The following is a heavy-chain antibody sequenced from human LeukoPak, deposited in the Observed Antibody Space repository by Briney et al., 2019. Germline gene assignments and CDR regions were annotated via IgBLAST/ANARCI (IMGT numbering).Heavy chain of an antibody. V-gene: IGHV1-2*02. D-gene: IGHD3-10*01. Sequence: ASVKVSCKASGYTFTVYYMNWVRQAPGQGLEWMGWINPNSGGTNYAQKFQGRVTMTRDTSISTAYMELSRLTSDDTAVYYCASLRDGSGSFDYWGQGTLVTVSS. CDR2: INPNSGGT. CDR3: ASLRDGSGSFDY. J-gene: IGHJ4*02. CDR1: GYTFTVYY.